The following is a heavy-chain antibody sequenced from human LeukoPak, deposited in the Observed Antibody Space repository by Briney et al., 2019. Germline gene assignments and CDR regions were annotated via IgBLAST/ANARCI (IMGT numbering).Heavy chain of an antibody. D-gene: IGHD6-6*01. CDR2: INHSGST. CDR1: GGSISSSSYY. J-gene: IGHJ4*02. Sequence: PSETLSLTCTVSGGSISSSSYYWSWIRQPPGKGLEWIGEINHSGSTNYNPSLKSRVTISVDTSKNQFSLKLSSVTAADTAVYYCARRRRLTYSSSSWAFDYWGQGTLVTVSS. CDR3: ARRRRLTYSSSSWAFDY. V-gene: IGHV4-39*07.